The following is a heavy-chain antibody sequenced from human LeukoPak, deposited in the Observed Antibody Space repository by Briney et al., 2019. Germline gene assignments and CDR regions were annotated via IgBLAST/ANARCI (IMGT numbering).Heavy chain of an antibody. CDR2: IKPDSGAT. J-gene: IGHJ4*02. Sequence: ASVKGSCKASGYTFTVHYMHWLRQAPGQGLEWMGWIKPDSGATNFAQNFQGRVTMTSDTSINTAYMELSSLTSDDTAMYYCARDYDYGPDYWGQGTPVTVSA. CDR3: ARDYDYGPDY. V-gene: IGHV1-2*02. D-gene: IGHD4/OR15-4a*01. CDR1: GYTFTVHY.